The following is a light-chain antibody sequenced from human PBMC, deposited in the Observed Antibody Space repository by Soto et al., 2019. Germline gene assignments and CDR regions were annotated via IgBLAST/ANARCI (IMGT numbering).Light chain of an antibody. V-gene: IGLV1-47*01. J-gene: IGLJ3*02. CDR1: SSNIGSEY. CDR2: RNN. Sequence: QAVVTQPHSASGTPVQRVTISCSGSSSNIGSEYVVWYQHLPGTAPKLLIYRNNQRPSGVPDRFAGSKSGTSASLAISGLRSEDEADYYCAARYVSLSGHWVFGGGTKLTVL. CDR3: AARYVSLSGHWV.